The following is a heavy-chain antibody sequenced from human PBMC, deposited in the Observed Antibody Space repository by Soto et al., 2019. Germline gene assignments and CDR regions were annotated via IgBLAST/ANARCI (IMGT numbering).Heavy chain of an antibody. V-gene: IGHV1-69*01. CDR3: ASLNNWSSGDGRIDV. J-gene: IGHJ6*02. Sequence: QVQLVQSGAEVKKPGSSVKVSCKASGGTFNTYTISWVRQFPGQGLEWMGGIMPLYAKPTYAQPFLGRLPIAADEHTSKVYMELSRLRSEDTALYYCASLNNWSSGDGRIDVWGRWTAVSVSS. CDR1: GGTFNTYT. CDR2: IMPLYAKP. D-gene: IGHD1-26*01.